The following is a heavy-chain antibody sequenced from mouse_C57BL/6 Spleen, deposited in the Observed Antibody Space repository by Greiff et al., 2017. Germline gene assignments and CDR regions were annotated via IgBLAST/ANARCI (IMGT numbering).Heavy chain of an antibody. CDR1: GYAFSSSW. CDR3: ARDYGSSPWFAY. J-gene: IGHJ3*01. CDR2: IYPGDGDT. Sequence: VQLQESGPELVKPGASVKISCKASGYAFSSSWMNWVKQRPGKGLEWIGRIYPGDGDTNYNGKFKGKATLTADKSSSTAYMQLSSLTSEDSAVSFCARDYGSSPWFAYWGQGTLVTVSA. V-gene: IGHV1-82*01. D-gene: IGHD1-1*01.